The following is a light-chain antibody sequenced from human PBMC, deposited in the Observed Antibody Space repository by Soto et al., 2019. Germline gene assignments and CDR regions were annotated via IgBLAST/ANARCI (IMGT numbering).Light chain of an antibody. J-gene: IGKJ1*01. CDR3: QQYNSHST. CDR2: KAS. CDR1: QSISTW. V-gene: IGKV1-5*03. Sequence: IQMPPSPSTLSASLGDRIPIAVRASQSISTWLAWYQQKPGKAPKLLIYKASSLESGVPSRFSGSGSGTDFTLTISSLQPDDFAVYYCQQYNSHSTFGQGTKVDIK.